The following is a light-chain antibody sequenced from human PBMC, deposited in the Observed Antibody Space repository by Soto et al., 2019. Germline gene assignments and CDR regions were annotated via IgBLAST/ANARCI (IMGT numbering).Light chain of an antibody. Sequence: IQMTQSPSSLSGSVGDRVTISSRASQNIVNYLHWYQRKPGTAPRLLISRASTVRSGVPPRFSGSGSGRDFPLTIISLRPEDSGTYFCQQTYSIPWTFGPGTRVEI. V-gene: IGKV1-39*01. CDR1: QNIVNY. CDR3: QQTYSIPWT. CDR2: RAS. J-gene: IGKJ1*01.